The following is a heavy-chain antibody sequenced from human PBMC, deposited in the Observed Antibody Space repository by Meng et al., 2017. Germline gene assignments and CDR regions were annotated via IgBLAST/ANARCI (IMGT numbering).Heavy chain of an antibody. CDR1: GGTFSSYA. V-gene: IGHV1-69*06. CDR3: ARARGSSGYYAFDY. CDR2: IIPIFGTA. Sequence: QVQVLQCGARWKRPGYPVKVSCKASGGTFSSYAISWVRQAPGQGLEGMGGIIPIFGTANYAQKFQGRVTITADKSTSTAYMELSSLRSEDTAVYYCARARGSSGYYAFDYWGQGTLVTVSS. D-gene: IGHD3-22*01. J-gene: IGHJ4*02.